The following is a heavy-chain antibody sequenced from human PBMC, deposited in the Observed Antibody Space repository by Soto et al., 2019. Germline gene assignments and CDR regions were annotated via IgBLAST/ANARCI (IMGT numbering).Heavy chain of an antibody. V-gene: IGHV4-59*01. CDR2: IYYSGST. CDR3: ARDSENSDYYYGMDV. J-gene: IGHJ6*02. CDR1: GGSISSYY. Sequence: SETLSLTCTVSGGSISSYYWSWIRQPPGKGLEWIGYIYYSGSTNYNPSLKSRVTISVDTSKNQFSLKLSSVTAADTAVYYCARDSENSDYYYGMDVWGQGTTVTVSS.